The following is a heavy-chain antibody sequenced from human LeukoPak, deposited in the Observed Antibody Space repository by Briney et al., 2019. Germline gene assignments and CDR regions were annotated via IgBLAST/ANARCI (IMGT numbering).Heavy chain of an antibody. D-gene: IGHD1-26*01. V-gene: IGHV3-21*01. CDR3: AKDSGSYYYYGMDV. J-gene: IGHJ6*02. CDR2: ISTSSRYI. CDR1: EFTFSSCS. Sequence: KPGGSLRLSCAASEFTFSSCSMNWGRHAPGKGLEWVSFISTSSRYIYSADSVKGRFTISRDNAKNSLYLQMNSLRAEDTAVYYCAKDSGSYYYYGMDVWGQGTTVTASS.